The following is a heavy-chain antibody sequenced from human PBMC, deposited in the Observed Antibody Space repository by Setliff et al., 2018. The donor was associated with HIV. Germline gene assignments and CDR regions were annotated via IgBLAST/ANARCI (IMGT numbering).Heavy chain of an antibody. V-gene: IGHV4-59*11. CDR3: ARVNALIRAPFDY. CDR1: GGSISSHY. J-gene: IGHJ4*02. CDR2: IYYSGST. Sequence: PSETLSLTCTVSGGSISSHYWSWIRQPPGKGLEWIGYIYYSGSTNYNPSLKSRVTISVDTSKNQFSLKLSSVTAADTAVYYCARVNALIRAPFDYWGQGALVTVSS.